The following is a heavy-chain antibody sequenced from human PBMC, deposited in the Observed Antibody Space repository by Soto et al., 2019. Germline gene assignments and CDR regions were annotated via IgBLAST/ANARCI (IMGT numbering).Heavy chain of an antibody. CDR2: INLRGGTT. Sequence: QVQLMQYGAEVRKPGASVRLSCETSGYNFNQYYIHWVRQAPGQGLERMGIINLRGGTTEYAHKFLGRGTVTCDMSTSTAYMELRSLRSEDAAIYFCARGPDDSDGTRLDYWGQGTLVTVSA. CDR1: GYNFNQYY. D-gene: IGHD4-17*01. J-gene: IGHJ4*02. V-gene: IGHV1-46*02. CDR3: ARGPDDSDGTRLDY.